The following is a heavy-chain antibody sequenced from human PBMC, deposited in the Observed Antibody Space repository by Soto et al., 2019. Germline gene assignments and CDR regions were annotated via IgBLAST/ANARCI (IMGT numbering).Heavy chain of an antibody. CDR1: GFTFSNYA. V-gene: IGHV3-23*01. J-gene: IGHJ5*02. CDR3: ARDNMIREGWFDP. Sequence: EVQLLESGGGLVQPGGSLRLSCAASGFTFSNYAMSWVRQAPGKGLAWVSLISGSGGSTYYADSVKGRFAISRDNTKKTVYLQMSSLRAEDTAVYYCARDNMIREGWFDPWGQGTLVTVSS. D-gene: IGHD3-10*01. CDR2: ISGSGGST.